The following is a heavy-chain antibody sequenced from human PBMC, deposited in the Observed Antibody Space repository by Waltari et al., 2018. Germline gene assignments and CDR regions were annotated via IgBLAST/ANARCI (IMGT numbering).Heavy chain of an antibody. V-gene: IGHV4-39*01. CDR2: IYYSGST. CDR1: GGSISSSSYY. J-gene: IGHJ4*02. CDR3: ASPIFGVVNTGGPFDY. D-gene: IGHD3-3*01. Sequence: QLQLQESGPGLVKPSETLSLTCTVSGGSISSSSYYWGWIRQPPGKGLEWIGSIYYSGSTYSNPSLKSRVTISVDTSKNQFSLKLSSVTAADTAVYYCASPIFGVVNTGGPFDYWGQGTLVTVSS.